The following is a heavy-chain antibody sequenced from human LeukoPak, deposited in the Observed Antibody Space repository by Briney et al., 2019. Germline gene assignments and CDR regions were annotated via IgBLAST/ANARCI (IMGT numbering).Heavy chain of an antibody. D-gene: IGHD2-21*02. Sequence: GGSLRLSCAASRVTFDDYGMNWVRQAPGKGLEWVSGVNRIGGRTAYADSVKGRFTISRDNAKNSLYLQMNSLRAEDTALYYCAREVKGAAFRGGDCYYGNWFDPWGQGTLVIVSS. CDR1: RVTFDDYG. J-gene: IGHJ5*02. V-gene: IGHV3-20*04. CDR2: VNRIGGRT. CDR3: AREVKGAAFRGGDCYYGNWFDP.